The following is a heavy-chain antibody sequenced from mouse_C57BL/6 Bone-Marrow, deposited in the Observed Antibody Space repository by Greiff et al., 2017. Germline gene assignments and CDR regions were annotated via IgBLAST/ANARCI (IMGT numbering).Heavy chain of an antibody. J-gene: IGHJ2*01. CDR3: ARCSLDDDGSSYYLDY. Sequence: VQLQQSGPELVKPGASVKISCKASGYSFTGYYMNWVKQSPEKSLEWIGEINPSTGGTTYNQKFKAKATLTVDKSSSTAYMQLKSLTSEDSAVYYCARCSLDDDGSSYYLDYWGQGTTLTVSS. CDR2: INPSTGGT. V-gene: IGHV1-42*01. CDR1: GYSFTGYY. D-gene: IGHD1-1*01.